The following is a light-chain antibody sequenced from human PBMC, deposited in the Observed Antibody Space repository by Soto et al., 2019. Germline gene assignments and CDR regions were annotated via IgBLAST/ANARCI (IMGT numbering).Light chain of an antibody. CDR2: QVS. V-gene: IGKV2-30*01. CDR3: IQSTRWPRT. CDR1: QSLVYSDGNTS. J-gene: IGKJ1*01. Sequence: DVVMTQSPLSLPVTLGQPASISCRSSQSLVYSDGNTSLNWFQQRPGQSPRRLIYQVSNRDSGVPDIFSGSGSGTDFTLKISRVEAEDVGVYYCIQSTRWPRTFGQGTKVEIK.